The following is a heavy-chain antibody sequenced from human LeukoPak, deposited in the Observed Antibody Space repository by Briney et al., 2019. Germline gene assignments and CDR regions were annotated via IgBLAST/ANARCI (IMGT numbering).Heavy chain of an antibody. J-gene: IGHJ4*02. D-gene: IGHD6-19*01. CDR3: ARNIGSYAHDN. Sequence: SETLSLTCAVSGDSIKSHWWGWIRQPPGKGLKWIGYVHHSGDTRSDPPLKSRVTMSVDTSKNQFSLKWSALTAADTAVYYCARNIGSYAHDNWGQGTLVTVSS. CDR2: VHHSGDT. V-gene: IGHV4-59*11. CDR1: GDSIKSHW.